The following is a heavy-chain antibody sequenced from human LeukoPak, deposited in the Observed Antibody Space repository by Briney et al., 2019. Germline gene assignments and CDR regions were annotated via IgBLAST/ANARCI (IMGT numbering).Heavy chain of an antibody. V-gene: IGHV1-18*01. CDR3: ARVPYDMGYYYYYMDV. D-gene: IGHD3-22*01. CDR2: ISAYNGNT. J-gene: IGHJ6*03. CDR1: GYTFTSYG. Sequence: ASVKVSCKASGYTFTSYGISWVRQAPGQGLEWMGWISAYNGNTNYAQKLQGRVTMTTDTSTSTAYMELRSLRSDDTAVYYCARVPYDMGYYYYYMDVWGKGTTVTVSS.